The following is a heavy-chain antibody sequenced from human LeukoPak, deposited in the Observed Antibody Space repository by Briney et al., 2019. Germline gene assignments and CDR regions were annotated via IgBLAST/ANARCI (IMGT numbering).Heavy chain of an antibody. V-gene: IGHV3-21*06. D-gene: IGHD4-17*01. Sequence: GGSLRLSCAASGFTFRSYSMNWVRQAPGKGLEWVSSISSTSSNIYYADSVKGRFTISRDNAKNSLYLQMNSLRAEDTAVYYCARDRNGDYEVDNWFDPWGQGTLVTVSS. CDR1: GFTFRSYS. CDR2: ISSTSSNI. J-gene: IGHJ5*02. CDR3: ARDRNGDYEVDNWFDP.